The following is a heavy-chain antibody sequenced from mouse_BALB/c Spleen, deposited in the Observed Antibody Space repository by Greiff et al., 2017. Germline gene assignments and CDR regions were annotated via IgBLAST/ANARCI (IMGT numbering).Heavy chain of an antibody. CDR2: IDPANGNT. CDR1: GFNIKDTY. V-gene: IGHV14-3*02. D-gene: IGHD1-1*01. CDR3: ARHYGRAWLAY. J-gene: IGHJ3*01. Sequence: VQLQQSGAELVKPGASVKLSCTASGFNIKDTYMHWVKQRPEQGLEWIGRIDPANGNTKYDPKFQGKATITADTSSNTAYLQLSSLTPEDTAVYNCARHYGRAWLAYGGQGTLVTVSA.